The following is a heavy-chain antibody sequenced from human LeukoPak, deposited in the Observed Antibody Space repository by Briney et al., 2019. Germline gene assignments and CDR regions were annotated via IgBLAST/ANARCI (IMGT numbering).Heavy chain of an antibody. CDR2: IYSGGST. J-gene: IGHJ4*02. CDR1: EFSVGSNY. V-gene: IGHV3-66*01. D-gene: IGHD1-7*01. Sequence: GGSLRLSCAASEFSVGSNYMTWVRQAPGKGLEWVSLIYSGGSTYYADSVKGRFTISRDNSKNTLYLQMNSLRAEDTAVYYCAKNLRHLAYWGQGTLVTVSS. CDR3: AKNLRHLAY.